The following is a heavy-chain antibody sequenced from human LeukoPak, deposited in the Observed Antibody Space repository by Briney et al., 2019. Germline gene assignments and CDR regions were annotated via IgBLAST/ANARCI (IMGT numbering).Heavy chain of an antibody. CDR2: ISGSGGST. Sequence: GGSLRLSCAASGFTFSSYAMSWVRQAPGKGLEWVSAISGSGGSTYYADSVKGRFTISRDNSKNTLHLQMNSLRAEDTAVYYCAKDLAVSYEGHYGMDVWGQGTTVTVSS. CDR1: GFTFSSYA. D-gene: IGHD5-18*01. J-gene: IGHJ6*02. CDR3: AKDLAVSYEGHYGMDV. V-gene: IGHV3-23*01.